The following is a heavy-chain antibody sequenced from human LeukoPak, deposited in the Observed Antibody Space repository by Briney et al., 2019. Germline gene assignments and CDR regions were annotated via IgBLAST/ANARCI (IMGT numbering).Heavy chain of an antibody. J-gene: IGHJ4*02. Sequence: ASVKVSCKASGYTFTSYGISWVRQAPGQGLEWMGWISAYNGNTNYAQKLQGRVTMTTDTSTSTAYMELRSLRSDDTAVYYCARDLARRGYYYEAPFDYWGQGTLVTVSS. CDR1: GYTFTSYG. CDR3: ARDLARRGYYYEAPFDY. V-gene: IGHV1-18*01. CDR2: ISAYNGNT. D-gene: IGHD3-22*01.